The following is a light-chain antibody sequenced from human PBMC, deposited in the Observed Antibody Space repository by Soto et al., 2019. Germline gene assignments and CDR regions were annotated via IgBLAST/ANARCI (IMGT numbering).Light chain of an antibody. Sequence: EIVMTQSPATLSMSPGERATLSCRASQSISNYLAWYQQKPGQAPRLLIYSASTRAAGIPARFSGSGSGTEFTLTISSLLSEDFAIYYCQQYDNWPPSTFGQGTRVELK. CDR2: SAS. J-gene: IGKJ1*01. CDR1: QSISNY. CDR3: QQYDNWPPST. V-gene: IGKV3-15*01.